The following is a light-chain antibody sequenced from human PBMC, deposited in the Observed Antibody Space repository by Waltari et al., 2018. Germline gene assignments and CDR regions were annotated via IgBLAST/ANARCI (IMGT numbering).Light chain of an antibody. Sequence: DIVMTQSPDSLVVSLGERATINCKSSQSVLYSSNNKNYLAWYQQKPGQPPKLLIYWASTRESGVPDRFSGSGSGTDFTLTISSLQAEDVAVYYCQQYYSTPPAFGPGTKVDIK. J-gene: IGKJ3*01. CDR3: QQYYSTPPA. CDR2: WAS. CDR1: QSVLYSSNNKNY. V-gene: IGKV4-1*01.